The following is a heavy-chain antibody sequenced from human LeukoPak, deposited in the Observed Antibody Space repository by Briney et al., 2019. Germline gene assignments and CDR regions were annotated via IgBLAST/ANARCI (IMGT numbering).Heavy chain of an antibody. V-gene: IGHV4-31*03. CDR1: GTSTRSGGCY. Sequence: SETLSLTCTVSGTSTRSGGCYWTWIRQPPGKGLEWIGYMYYTGNTRYSSSLESRVTISVDHSKNKFSLSLKSLTDADTAVYYCARLLWNSDGVTVDYWGQGTLVTVSS. D-gene: IGHD1/OR15-1a*01. CDR3: ARLLWNSDGVTVDY. J-gene: IGHJ4*02. CDR2: MYYTGNT.